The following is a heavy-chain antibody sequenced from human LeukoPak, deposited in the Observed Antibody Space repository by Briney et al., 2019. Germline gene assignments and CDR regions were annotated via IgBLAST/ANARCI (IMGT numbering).Heavy chain of an antibody. CDR3: VRGDWYFES. D-gene: IGHD2-21*01. J-gene: IGHJ4*02. Sequence: GGSLRLSCVTSGFNFSDSRMTWVRQAPGEGLQWVANVNRDGTEKHFLDSVEGRFTISRDNAKKTLYLQMSSLRPQDTAVYFCVRGDWYFESWGQGTLVTVSS. CDR2: VNRDGTEK. CDR1: GFNFSDSR. V-gene: IGHV3-7*04.